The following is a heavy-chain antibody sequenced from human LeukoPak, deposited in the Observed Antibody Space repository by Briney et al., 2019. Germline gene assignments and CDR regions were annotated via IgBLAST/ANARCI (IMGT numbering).Heavy chain of an antibody. CDR2: IRYDGNNK. V-gene: IGHV3-30*02. D-gene: IGHD4-17*01. CDR1: GFTFSSFG. J-gene: IGHJ3*02. Sequence: GGSLRLSCAASGFTFSSFGMHWVRQAPGKGLEWVAFIRYDGNNKYYADSVEGRFTISRDNSKNTLYLQMNSLRTEDTAVYYCAKVMTTVTTRISAFDIWGQGTMVTVSS. CDR3: AKVMTTVTTRISAFDI.